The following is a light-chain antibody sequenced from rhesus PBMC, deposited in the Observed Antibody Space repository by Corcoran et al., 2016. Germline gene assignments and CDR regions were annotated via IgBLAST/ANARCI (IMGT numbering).Light chain of an antibody. V-gene: IGKV2-61*01. Sequence: DIVMTQTPLSLPVTPGEPASISCRSSQSLLHTDGYTYLDWYLQKPGQSPQLLIYGGSNRASGVPDRLSGSGSGTDFTRKISKVEAEDVGVYYCMQHKALPYSFGQGTKVEIK. CDR1: QSLLHTDGYTY. CDR2: GGS. CDR3: MQHKALPYS. J-gene: IGKJ2*01.